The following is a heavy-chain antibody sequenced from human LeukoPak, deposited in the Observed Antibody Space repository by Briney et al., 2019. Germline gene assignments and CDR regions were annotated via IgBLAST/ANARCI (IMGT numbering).Heavy chain of an antibody. CDR3: ARDPESSSFDL. CDR1: GFSFSTYW. CDR2: IDQGGSVR. J-gene: IGHJ4*02. V-gene: IGHV3-7*01. Sequence: GGSLRLSCAASGFSFSTYWMSWVRQTPEKGLEFVANIDQGGSVRNYMDSLKGRCTISRDNAKKSLYLEINSPRADDTAVYYCARDPESSSFDLWGRGALVTVSS. D-gene: IGHD6-13*01.